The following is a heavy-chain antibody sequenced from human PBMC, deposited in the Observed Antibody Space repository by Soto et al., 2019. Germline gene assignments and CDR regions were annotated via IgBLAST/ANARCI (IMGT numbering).Heavy chain of an antibody. CDR3: ARLYGSGSSLASEVDI. Sequence: SETLSLTCTVSGGSISSYYWSWIRQPPGKGLEWIGYIYYSGSTNYNPSLKSRVTISVDTSKNQFSLKLSSVTAADTAVYYCARLYGSGSSLASEVDIWGQGTMVTVSS. V-gene: IGHV4-59*08. CDR1: GGSISSYY. D-gene: IGHD3-10*01. CDR2: IYYSGST. J-gene: IGHJ3*02.